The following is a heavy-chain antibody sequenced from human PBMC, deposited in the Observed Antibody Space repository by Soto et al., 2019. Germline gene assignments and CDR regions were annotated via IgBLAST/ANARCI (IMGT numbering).Heavy chain of an antibody. D-gene: IGHD3-16*01. CDR3: ASNYAYAEGYYWYGIDV. CDR1: GFTFSRYW. Sequence: EVQLVESGGGLVLPGGSLRLSCAASGFTFSRYWMHWVRQAPGKGLVWVSRISSYGSDTHYADSVKGRFTISRDNAKNTLYLQMNRLRDDDTAVYYCASNYAYAEGYYWYGIDVWGQGTTVTVSS. J-gene: IGHJ6*02. V-gene: IGHV3-74*01. CDR2: ISSYGSDT.